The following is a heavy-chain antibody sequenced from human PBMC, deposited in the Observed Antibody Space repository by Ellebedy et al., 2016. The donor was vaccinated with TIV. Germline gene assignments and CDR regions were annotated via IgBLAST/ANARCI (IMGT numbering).Heavy chain of an antibody. D-gene: IGHD2-21*02. CDR3: ARCDWQDVDLDHRYFDL. Sequence: SETLSLTCAVSGGSFSGYSWSWVRQPPGQGRGWIGETNHRESTYYNPSLKSRVSISLDTSKNQLSLRLRSVTAADTAVYYCARCDWQDVDLDHRYFDLWGRGTLVTVSS. CDR1: GGSFSGYS. V-gene: IGHV4-34*01. J-gene: IGHJ2*01. CDR2: TNHREST.